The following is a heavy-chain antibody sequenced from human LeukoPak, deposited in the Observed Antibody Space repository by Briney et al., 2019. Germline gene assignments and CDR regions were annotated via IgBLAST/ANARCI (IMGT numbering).Heavy chain of an antibody. CDR2: ISSSSSSYI. CDR3: TRGAPYYYDSRGYIAFDY. CDR1: GFTFSSYS. V-gene: IGHV3-21*01. Sequence: GGSLRLSCAASGFTFSSYSMNCVRQAPGKGLGWVSSISSSSSSYIYYADSVKGRFTISRDNAKNSLYLQMNSLRAEDTAVYYCTRGAPYYYDSRGYIAFDYWGERTLDTVSS. J-gene: IGHJ4*02. D-gene: IGHD3-22*01.